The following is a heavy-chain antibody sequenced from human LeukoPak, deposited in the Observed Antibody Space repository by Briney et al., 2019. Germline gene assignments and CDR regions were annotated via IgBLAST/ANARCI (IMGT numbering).Heavy chain of an antibody. V-gene: IGHV1-3*01. Sequence: GASVKVSCKASGYTFTSYAMHWVRQAPGQRLEWMGWINAGNGNTKYSQKFQGRVTITRDTSASTAYMELSSLRSEDTAVYYCARRHGSGSFDPTFDYWGQGTLVTVSS. CDR2: INAGNGNT. CDR3: ARRHGSGSFDPTFDY. CDR1: GYTFTSYA. D-gene: IGHD3-10*01. J-gene: IGHJ4*02.